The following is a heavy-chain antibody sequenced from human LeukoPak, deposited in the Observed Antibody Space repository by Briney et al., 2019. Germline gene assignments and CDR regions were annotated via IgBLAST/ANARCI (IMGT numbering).Heavy chain of an antibody. D-gene: IGHD6-13*01. CDR2: IRYDGSNK. CDR1: GFTFSSYG. Sequence: GGSLRLSCAASGFTFSSYGMHWVRQAPGKGLEWVAFIRYDGSNKYYADSVKGRFTISRDNSKNTLYLQMNSLRAEDTAVYYCAKDKRYSSSHIGPGPSYFDYWGQGTLVTVSS. J-gene: IGHJ4*02. CDR3: AKDKRYSSSHIGPGPSYFDY. V-gene: IGHV3-30*02.